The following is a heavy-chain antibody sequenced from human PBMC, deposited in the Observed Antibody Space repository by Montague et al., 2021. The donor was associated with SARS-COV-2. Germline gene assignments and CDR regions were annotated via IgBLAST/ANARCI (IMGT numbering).Heavy chain of an antibody. CDR1: GYSITHAYY. J-gene: IGHJ6*02. Sequence: SETLSLTCTVSGYSITHAYYCGWIRPPPGKGLEWIGNIWHGGSTYHNPSLKSRVTISVDTSNNQFSLKLTSVTAADTAVYYCARTSQYCTPTNCYLPNAMDVWGQGTTVTVSS. V-gene: IGHV4-38-2*02. CDR2: IWHGGST. CDR3: ARTSQYCTPTNCYLPNAMDV. D-gene: IGHD2-8*01.